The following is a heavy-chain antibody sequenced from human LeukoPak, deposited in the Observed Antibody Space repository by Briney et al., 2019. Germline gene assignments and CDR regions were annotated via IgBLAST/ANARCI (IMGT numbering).Heavy chain of an antibody. CDR2: IYYSGST. Sequence: KPSETLSLTCTVSGGSINSYYWSWIRQPPGKGLEWIGYIYYSGSTNYNPSLKSRVTISVDTSKNQLSLKLSSVTAADTAVYYCAGSTVVTPYSPYWGQGTLVTVSS. V-gene: IGHV4-59*08. CDR3: AGSTVVTPYSPY. J-gene: IGHJ4*02. CDR1: GGSINSYY. D-gene: IGHD4-23*01.